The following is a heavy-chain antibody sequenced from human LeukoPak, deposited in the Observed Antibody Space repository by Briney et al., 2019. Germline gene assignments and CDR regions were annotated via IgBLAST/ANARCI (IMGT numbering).Heavy chain of an antibody. CDR3: ARDLYYYDSSGYLTAFDY. CDR1: GFTFSSYA. CDR2: ISYDGSNK. V-gene: IGHV3-30-3*01. J-gene: IGHJ4*02. D-gene: IGHD3-22*01. Sequence: GGSLRLSCAASGFTFSSYAMHWVRQAPGKGLEWVAVISYDGSNKYYADSVKGRFTISRDNSKNTLYLQMNSLRAEDTAVYYCARDLYYYDSSGYLTAFDYWGQGTLVTVSS.